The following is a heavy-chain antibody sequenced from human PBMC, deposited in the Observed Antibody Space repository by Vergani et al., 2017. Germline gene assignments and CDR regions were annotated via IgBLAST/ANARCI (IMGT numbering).Heavy chain of an antibody. Sequence: QVQLEESGGGVVQPGRSLRLSCAASGFTLSSHAMHWVRQAPGKGLEWVAFIWYDGSKEYYADSVKGRFTISRDNSKNTLYLQMNSLRDADTAVYYCARSGYCTGGVCYMTYYYYMDVWGKGTAVTVSS. D-gene: IGHD2-8*02. J-gene: IGHJ6*03. V-gene: IGHV3-33*01. CDR1: GFTLSSHA. CDR3: ARSGYCTGGVCYMTYYYYMDV. CDR2: IWYDGSKE.